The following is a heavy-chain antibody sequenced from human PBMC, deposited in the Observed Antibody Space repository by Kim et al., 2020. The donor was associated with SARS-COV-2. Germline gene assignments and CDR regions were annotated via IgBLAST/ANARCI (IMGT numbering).Heavy chain of an antibody. J-gene: IGHJ2*01. CDR3: ARGFDL. CDR2: ISYSGST. V-gene: IGHV4-59*09. Sequence: ISYSGSTNYTPSLKSRVTISVDTSKNQFSLKLSSVTAADTAVYYCARGFDLWGRGTLVTVSS.